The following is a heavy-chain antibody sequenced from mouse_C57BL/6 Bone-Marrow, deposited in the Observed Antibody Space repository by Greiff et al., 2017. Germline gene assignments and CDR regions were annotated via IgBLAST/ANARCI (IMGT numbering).Heavy chain of an antibody. CDR2: INPGSGGT. CDR3: TRSGGCGGGYYFDY. V-gene: IGHV1-54*01. CDR1: GYAFTNYL. Sequence: QVHVKQSGAELVRPGTSVKVSCKASGYAFTNYLIEWVKQRPGQGLEWIGVINPGSGGTNYNEKFKGKATLTADKSSSTAYMQLSSLTSEDSAVYFCTRSGGCGGGYYFDYWGQGTTLTVSS. D-gene: IGHD1-1*02. J-gene: IGHJ2*01.